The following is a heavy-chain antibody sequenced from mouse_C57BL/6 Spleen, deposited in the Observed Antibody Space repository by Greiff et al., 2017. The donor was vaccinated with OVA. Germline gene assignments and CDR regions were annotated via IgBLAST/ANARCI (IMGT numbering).Heavy chain of an antibody. CDR3: ASFYSNFAY. V-gene: IGHV5-17*01. CDR1: GFTFSDYG. CDR2: ISSGSSTI. Sequence: EVKLVESGGGLVKPGGSLKLSCAASGFTFSDYGMHWVRQAPEKGLEWVAYISSGSSTIYSADTVKGRFTISRDNAKNTLFLQMTSLRSEDTAMYYCASFYSNFAYWGQGTLVTVSA. D-gene: IGHD2-5*01. J-gene: IGHJ3*01.